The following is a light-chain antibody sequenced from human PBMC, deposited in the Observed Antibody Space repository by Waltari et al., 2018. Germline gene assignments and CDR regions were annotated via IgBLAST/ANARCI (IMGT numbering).Light chain of an antibody. J-gene: IGKJ1*01. CDR2: AAS. Sequence: DIQMTQSPSSLSASVGDTVTVTCRASQNIRTHLNWYRQKPTTAPKLLIYAASTLHRGVPSRFSGSGSETDFTLTVTNLQPDDFAIYFCQQSFSSPWTFGQGTRV. CDR3: QQSFSSPWT. V-gene: IGKV1-39*01. CDR1: QNIRTH.